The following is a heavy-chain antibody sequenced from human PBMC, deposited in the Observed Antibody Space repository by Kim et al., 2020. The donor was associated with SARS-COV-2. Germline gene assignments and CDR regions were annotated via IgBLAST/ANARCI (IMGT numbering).Heavy chain of an antibody. Sequence: VSVRSRITINPDTSKNQFSLQLKSVTPEDTAVYYCARERDYGGNSADFDYWGQGTLVTVSS. D-gene: IGHD4-17*01. CDR3: ARERDYGGNSADFDY. J-gene: IGHJ4*02. V-gene: IGHV6-1*01.